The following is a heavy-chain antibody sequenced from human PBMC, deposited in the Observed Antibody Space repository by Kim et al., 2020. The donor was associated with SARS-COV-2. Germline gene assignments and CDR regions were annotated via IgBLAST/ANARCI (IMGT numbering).Heavy chain of an antibody. CDR2: I. D-gene: IGHD3-10*01. J-gene: IGHJ3*02. V-gene: IGHV3-48*04. Sequence: ISHAGSVKGRYTISRGNAKNSLYLQMNSLRAEDTAVYYCARDPFGDAFDIWGQGTMVTVSS. CDR3: ARDPFGDAFDI.